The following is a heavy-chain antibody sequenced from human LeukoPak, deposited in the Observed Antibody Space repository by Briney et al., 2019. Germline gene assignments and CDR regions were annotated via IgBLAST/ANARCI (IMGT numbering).Heavy chain of an antibody. V-gene: IGHV3-30-3*01. D-gene: IGHD1-26*01. Sequence: GGSLRLSCAASGFGFSNYAIHWVRQAPGKGLEWVAVISYDGNNKYYADSVKGRFTISRDNSKNTLYLQMNSLRAEDTAVYYCAKAGSHSYFEHWGQGTLVTVSS. CDR3: AKAGSHSYFEH. J-gene: IGHJ4*02. CDR1: GFGFSNYA. CDR2: ISYDGNNK.